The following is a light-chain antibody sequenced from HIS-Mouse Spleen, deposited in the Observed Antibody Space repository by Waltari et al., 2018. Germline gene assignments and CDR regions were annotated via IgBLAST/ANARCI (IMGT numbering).Light chain of an antibody. V-gene: IGLV3-10*01. CDR1: ALRTQY. CDR2: EDS. Sequence: SYELTQPPSVSVSPGQTARITCSGDALRTQYAYWYQQKSGQAPVLVIYEDSKRPSGIPERFSGSSSGTMATLTISGAQVEDEADYYCYSTDSSGNHRVFGGGTKLTVL. CDR3: YSTDSSGNHRV. J-gene: IGLJ2*01.